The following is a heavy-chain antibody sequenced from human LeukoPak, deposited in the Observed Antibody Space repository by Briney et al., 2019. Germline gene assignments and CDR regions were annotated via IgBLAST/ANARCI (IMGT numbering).Heavy chain of an antibody. V-gene: IGHV1-2*02. D-gene: IGHD3-3*01. Sequence: ASVKVSCKASGYTFTGYYMHWVRQAPGQGLEWMGWINPNSGGTNYAQKFQGRVTMTRDTSISTAYMELSRLRSDDTAVYYCARAMKYYDFWSGFDYWGQGTLVTVSS. CDR2: INPNSGGT. J-gene: IGHJ4*02. CDR1: GYTFTGYY. CDR3: ARAMKYYDFWSGFDY.